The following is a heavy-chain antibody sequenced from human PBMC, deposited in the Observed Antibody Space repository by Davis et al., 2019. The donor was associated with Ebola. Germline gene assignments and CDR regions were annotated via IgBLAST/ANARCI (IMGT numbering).Heavy chain of an antibody. D-gene: IGHD2-15*01. CDR2: IYYSGST. V-gene: IGHV4-59*12. J-gene: IGHJ6*02. Sequence: SETLSLTCTVSGGSISSYYWSWIRQPPGKGLEWIGYIYYSGSTNYNPSLKSRVTISVDTSKNQFSLKLSSVTAADTAVYYCARAWNLGYCSGGSCYSPYYYYGMDVWGQGTTVTVSS. CDR1: GGSISSYY. CDR3: ARAWNLGYCSGGSCYSPYYYYGMDV.